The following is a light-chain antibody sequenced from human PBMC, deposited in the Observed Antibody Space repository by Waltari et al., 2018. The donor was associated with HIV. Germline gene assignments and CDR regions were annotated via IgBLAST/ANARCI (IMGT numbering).Light chain of an antibody. CDR1: QSLLHSHGFHY. CDR2: LGS. Sequence: DIVMTQSPLSLPVTPGEAASLSCRSSQSLLHSHGFHYLDWYLQKPGQSPQLLIYLGSNRASGVPDRFSGSGSGTDFTLKISRVEAEDVGVYYCMQALQTPTFGGGTKVEI. J-gene: IGKJ4*01. V-gene: IGKV2-28*01. CDR3: MQALQTPT.